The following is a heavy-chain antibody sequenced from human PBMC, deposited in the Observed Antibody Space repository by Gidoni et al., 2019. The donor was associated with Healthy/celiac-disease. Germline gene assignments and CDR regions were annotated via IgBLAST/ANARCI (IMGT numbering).Heavy chain of an antibody. CDR2: ISSSSSYI. CDR1: GFTFSSYR. V-gene: IGHV3-21*01. J-gene: IGHJ6*03. D-gene: IGHD3-22*01. Sequence: EVQLVESGGGLVKPGGSLRLSCSASGFTFSSYRMNWVRQAPGKGLEWVSSISSSSSYIYYADSVKGRFTISRDNAKNSLYLQMNSLRAEDTAVYYCARDASSGYYGYYYYMDVWGKGTTVTVSS. CDR3: ARDASSGYYGYYYYMDV.